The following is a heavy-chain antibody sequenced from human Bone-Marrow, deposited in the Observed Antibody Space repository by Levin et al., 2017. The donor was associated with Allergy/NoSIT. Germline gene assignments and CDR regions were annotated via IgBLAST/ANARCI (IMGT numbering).Heavy chain of an antibody. J-gene: IGHJ4*02. CDR1: GVSLTSNIYY. Sequence: SQTLSLTCTVSGVSLTSNIYYWGWIRQPPGKGLEWIGSIYYTGNTYYNPSLKSRVTISLVTSKNQFSLKLKSVTAADAAVYYCARHFAYGDYEGYWGQGTLVTVSS. D-gene: IGHD4-17*01. CDR3: ARHFAYGDYEGY. CDR2: IYYTGNT. V-gene: IGHV4-39*01.